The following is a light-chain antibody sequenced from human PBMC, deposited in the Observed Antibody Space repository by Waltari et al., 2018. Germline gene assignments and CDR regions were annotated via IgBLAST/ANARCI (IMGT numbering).Light chain of an antibody. CDR2: GSS. Sequence: EIVLTQSPGTLSLSPGDRATLPCRASQSVSNNYLARYQQKPGQAPRLLIYGSSSRATGIPDRFSGSGSGTDFTLIISRLEPEDFAVYYCQQYGSSPRYTFGQGTKLEIK. CDR3: QQYGSSPRYT. J-gene: IGKJ2*01. V-gene: IGKV3-20*01. CDR1: QSVSNNY.